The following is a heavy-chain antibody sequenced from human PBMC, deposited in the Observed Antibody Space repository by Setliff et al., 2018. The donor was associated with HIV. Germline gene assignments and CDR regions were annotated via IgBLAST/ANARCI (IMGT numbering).Heavy chain of an antibody. CDR1: GATFSNSA. J-gene: IGHJ4*02. CDR3: ASGSGYCKNGDCYIGVHKNPDKYFYDY. CDR2: SIPLFKTV. Sequence: SVKVSCKASGATFSNSALTWVRQAPGQGLEWMGGSIPLFKTVNYAQKFQGRLTISTDELMTTAYMELSSLKSEDTAVYYCASGSGYCKNGDCYIGVHKNPDKYFYDYWGQGTLVTVSS. D-gene: IGHD2-8*01. V-gene: IGHV1-69*05.